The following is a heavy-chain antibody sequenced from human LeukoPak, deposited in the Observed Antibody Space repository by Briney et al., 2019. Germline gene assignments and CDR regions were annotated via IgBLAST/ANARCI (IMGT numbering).Heavy chain of an antibody. J-gene: IGHJ5*02. Sequence: GSLRLSCAASGFTFSDYYMSWIRQAPGKGLEWIGEINHSGSTNYNPSLKSRVTISVDTSKNQFSLKLSSVTAADTAVYYCARGDLIVVVVAATPAYWFDPWGQGTLVTVSS. CDR1: GFTFSDYY. D-gene: IGHD2-15*01. CDR2: INHSGST. CDR3: ARGDLIVVVVAATPAYWFDP. V-gene: IGHV4-34*01.